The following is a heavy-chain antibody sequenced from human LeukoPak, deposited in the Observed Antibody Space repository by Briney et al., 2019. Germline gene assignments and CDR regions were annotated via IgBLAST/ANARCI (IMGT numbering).Heavy chain of an antibody. CDR2: ISGSGGST. Sequence: PGGTLRLSCAASGFTFSSYGMSWVRQAPGKGLEWVSAISGSGGSTYYADSVKGRFTISRDDSKNTLYLQMNSLRAEDTAVYYCAKDLSLGDFGYYGDYGVDYWGQGTLVTVSS. V-gene: IGHV3-23*01. D-gene: IGHD4-17*01. J-gene: IGHJ4*02. CDR3: AKDLSLGDFGYYGDYGVDY. CDR1: GFTFSSYG.